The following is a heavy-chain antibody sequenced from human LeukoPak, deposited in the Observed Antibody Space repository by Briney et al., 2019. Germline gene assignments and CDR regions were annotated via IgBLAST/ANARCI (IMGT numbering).Heavy chain of an antibody. Sequence: SETLSLTCTVSGGSISSYYCSWIRQPAGKGLEWIGRINTSGSTTYNPSLKSRVTISVDKSKNQFSLKLSSVTAADTAVYYCARDSVHYYDSSGYSYYFDYWGQGTLVTVSS. CDR3: ARDSVHYYDSSGYSYYFDY. J-gene: IGHJ4*02. CDR1: GGSISSYY. CDR2: INTSGST. D-gene: IGHD3-22*01. V-gene: IGHV4-4*07.